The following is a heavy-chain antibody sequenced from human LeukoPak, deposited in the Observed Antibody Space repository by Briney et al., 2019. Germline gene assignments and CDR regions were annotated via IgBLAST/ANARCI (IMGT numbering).Heavy chain of an antibody. CDR1: GFTFSNYG. Sequence: SGGSLRLSCAASGFTFSNYGMHWVRQAPGKGLDWVAVIWCDGSCKYYADSVKGRFTISRDNSKNTLYLQMNSLRAEDTAVYYCAKVVQYTASTGTGLDYWGQGTLVTVSS. CDR2: IWCDGSCK. V-gene: IGHV3-33*06. D-gene: IGHD6-13*01. CDR3: AKVVQYTASTGTGLDY. J-gene: IGHJ4*02.